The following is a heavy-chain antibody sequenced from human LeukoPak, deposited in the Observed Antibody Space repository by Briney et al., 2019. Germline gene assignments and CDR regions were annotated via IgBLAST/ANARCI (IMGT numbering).Heavy chain of an antibody. V-gene: IGHV3-23*01. CDR3: AKGGYCSGGSCYSEAY. J-gene: IGHJ4*02. D-gene: IGHD2-15*01. CDR2: ISGSGGST. Sequence: GGSLRLSCAASGFTFSSYAMSWVRQAPGKGLEWVSAISGSGGSTYYADSVKGRFTISRDNSKNTLYLQMNSLRAEDTAVYYCAKGGYCSGGSCYSEAYWGQGTLVTVSS. CDR1: GFTFSSYA.